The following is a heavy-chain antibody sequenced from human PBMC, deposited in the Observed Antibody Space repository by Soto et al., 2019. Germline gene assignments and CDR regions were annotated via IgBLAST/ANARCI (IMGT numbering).Heavy chain of an antibody. CDR3: ARARGYCSGGSCYRGRAFDI. CDR1: GGSISSGGYY. Sequence: SSETLSLTCTVSGGSISSGGYYWSWIRQHPGKGLEWIGYIYYSGSTYYNPSLKSRVTISVDTSKNQFSLKLSSVTAADTAVYYCARARGYCSGGSCYRGRAFDIWGQGTMVTVSS. D-gene: IGHD2-15*01. CDR2: IYYSGST. V-gene: IGHV4-31*03. J-gene: IGHJ3*02.